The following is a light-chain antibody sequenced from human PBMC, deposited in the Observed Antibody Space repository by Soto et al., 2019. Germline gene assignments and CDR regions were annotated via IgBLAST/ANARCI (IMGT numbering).Light chain of an antibody. Sequence: EIVLTQSPVTLSLSPGERATLSCRASQSISISYLAWYQQKRGQAPRLLLYDESTRATGIPDRFSGSGSGTDFTLTISSLEPEDFAVYYCHQRQYWPPITFGQGTRLEIK. V-gene: IGKV3D-20*02. CDR3: HQRQYWPPIT. J-gene: IGKJ5*01. CDR2: DES. CDR1: QSISISY.